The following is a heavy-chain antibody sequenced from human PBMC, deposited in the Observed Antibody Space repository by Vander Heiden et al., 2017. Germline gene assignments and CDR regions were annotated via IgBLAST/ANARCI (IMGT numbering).Heavy chain of an antibody. CDR3: ARGDRPGGGMDV. CDR1: GDTFSSYT. Sequence: QVQLVQSGAEVKKPGSSVKVSCKASGDTFSSYTFNWVRQAPGQGLEWMGGSIPIFGTANYAQKFQGRVTITADESTSTAYMELSSLRSEDTAVYYCARGDRPGGGMDVWGQGTTVTVSS. J-gene: IGHJ6*02. CDR2: SIPIFGTA. V-gene: IGHV1-69*01.